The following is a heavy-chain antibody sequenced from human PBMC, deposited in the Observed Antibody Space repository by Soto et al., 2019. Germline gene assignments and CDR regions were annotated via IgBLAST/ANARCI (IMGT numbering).Heavy chain of an antibody. CDR3: GRGRSGELVVFY. D-gene: IGHD1-7*01. V-gene: IGHV1-2*02. CDR2: ISPKSGAT. J-gene: IGHJ4*02. Sequence: QVQLVQSGAEVKESGASVKVSCKASGYTFTGYYIHWVRQAPGQGLEWVGEISPKSGATRYAQKFQGRVTMTKDTSITTVYMELSNLSPDDKAVYYCGRGRSGELVVFYWGQGTLVTVHS. CDR1: GYTFTGYY.